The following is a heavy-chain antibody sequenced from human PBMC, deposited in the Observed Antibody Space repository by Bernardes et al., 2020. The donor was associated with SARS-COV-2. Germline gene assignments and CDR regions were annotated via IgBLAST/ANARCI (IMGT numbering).Heavy chain of an antibody. CDR2: ISAYNGNT. V-gene: IGHV1-18*01. Sequence: ASVKVSCKASGYTFSSYGISWVRQAPGQGLEWMGWISAYNGNTNYAQKLQGRVTMTTDTSTSTAYMELRSLRSDDTAVYYCARYCSSTSCYGWGYFDYWGQGTLVTVSS. D-gene: IGHD2-2*01. CDR1: GYTFSSYG. J-gene: IGHJ4*02. CDR3: ARYCSSTSCYGWGYFDY.